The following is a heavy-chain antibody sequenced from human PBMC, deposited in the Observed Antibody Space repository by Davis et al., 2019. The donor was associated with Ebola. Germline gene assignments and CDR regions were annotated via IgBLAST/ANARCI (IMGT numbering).Heavy chain of an antibody. CDR1: GGSISSIRDY. D-gene: IGHD3-10*01. CDR3: VREGDTRGP. CDR2: VSYSGDS. Sequence: ESLKISCTVFGGSISSIRDYWAWIRQPPGKGLEWIGCVSYSGDSYYNPSLKSRATISVDTSKKQFSLRLSSVTAADTAMYYCVREGDTRGPWGQGTLVTVSS. V-gene: IGHV4-39*02. J-gene: IGHJ5*02.